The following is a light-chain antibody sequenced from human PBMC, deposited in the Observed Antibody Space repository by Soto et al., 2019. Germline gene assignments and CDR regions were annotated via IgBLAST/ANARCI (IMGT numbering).Light chain of an antibody. V-gene: IGKV3-15*01. CDR3: HQSNNWPET. Sequence: ETVMTQSPATLSVSPGERATLSCRASESVSINLAWYQQKNGQVPRLLIYSASTRATGIPARFSGSGSGTEFTLTISSLQSEDFAVYYCHQSNNWPETFGQGTNVEIK. CDR1: ESVSIN. J-gene: IGKJ1*01. CDR2: SAS.